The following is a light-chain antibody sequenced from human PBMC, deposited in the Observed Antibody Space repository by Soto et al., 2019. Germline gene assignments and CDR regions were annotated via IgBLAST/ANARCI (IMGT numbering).Light chain of an antibody. CDR3: QQRSNWPQIT. J-gene: IGKJ5*01. Sequence: EIVLTQSPGTLSLSPWERATLSCRASQSVSSSNLAWYQQKPAQAPRLLIYDASNRATGIPARFSGSGSGTDFTLTISSLEPADFAVYYCQQRSNWPQITFGQGTRLEIK. V-gene: IGKV3-11*01. CDR2: DAS. CDR1: QSVSSSN.